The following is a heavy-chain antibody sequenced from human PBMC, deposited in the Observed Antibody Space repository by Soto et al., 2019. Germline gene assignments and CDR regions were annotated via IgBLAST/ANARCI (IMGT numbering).Heavy chain of an antibody. D-gene: IGHD2-15*01. J-gene: IGHJ4*02. CDR2: IYYSGST. V-gene: IGHV4-59*01. Sequence: PSETLSLTCTVSGGSISSYYWSWIRQPPGKGLEWIGYIYYSGSTNYNPSLKSRVTISVDTSKNQFSLKLSSVTAADTAVYYCARGELYCSGSTCYSNRPFGYWGQGTLVTVSS. CDR3: ARGELYCSGSTCYSNRPFGY. CDR1: GGSISSYY.